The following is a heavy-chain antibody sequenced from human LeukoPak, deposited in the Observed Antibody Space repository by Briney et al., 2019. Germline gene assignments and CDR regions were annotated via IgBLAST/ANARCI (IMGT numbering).Heavy chain of an antibody. CDR3: ARDRSRYSSGWTPLKI. CDR1: GYTFTSYG. J-gene: IGHJ3*02. V-gene: IGHV1-18*01. CDR2: ISAYNGNT. D-gene: IGHD6-19*01. Sequence: ASVKVSCKXSGYTFTSYGISWVRQAPGQGLEWMGWISAYNGNTNYAQKLQGRVTMTTDTSTSTAYMELRSLRSDDTAVYYCARDRSRYSSGWTPLKIWGQGTMVTVSS.